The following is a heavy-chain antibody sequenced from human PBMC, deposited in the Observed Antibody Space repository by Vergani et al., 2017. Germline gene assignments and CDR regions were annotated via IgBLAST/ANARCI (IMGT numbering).Heavy chain of an antibody. Sequence: QVQLVQSGAEVKKPGSSVKVSCKASGGTFSSYTISWVRQAPGQGLEWMGRIIPILGIANYAQKFQGRVTITADKSTSTAYMELSSLRSEDTAVYYCTRSGSLTYYYYGMDVWGQGTTVTVSS. CDR1: GGTFSSYT. D-gene: IGHD3-3*01. J-gene: IGHJ6*02. CDR3: TRSGSLTYYYYGMDV. CDR2: IIPILGIA. V-gene: IGHV1-69*02.